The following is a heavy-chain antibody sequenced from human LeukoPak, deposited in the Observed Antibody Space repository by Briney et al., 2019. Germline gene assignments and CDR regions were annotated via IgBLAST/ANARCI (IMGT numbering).Heavy chain of an antibody. CDR3: AREGEWSRDS. Sequence: RGSLRLSCAGSGFTFKTYWMDWVRQVPGKGLEWLANIKGDGSEQNYVDSVRGRFTISRDNAKNSLYLQMNSLRAEDTAIYYCAREGEWSRDSWGQGTLVIVSS. CDR1: GFTFKTYW. CDR2: IKGDGSEQ. J-gene: IGHJ4*02. D-gene: IGHD2-8*01. V-gene: IGHV3-7*01.